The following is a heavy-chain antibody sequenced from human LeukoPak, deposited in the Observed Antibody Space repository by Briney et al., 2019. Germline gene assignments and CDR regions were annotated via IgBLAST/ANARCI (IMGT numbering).Heavy chain of an antibody. CDR2: ISYDGINE. V-gene: IGHV3-30*14. CDR1: GFTFGTYA. D-gene: IGHD6-19*01. J-gene: IGHJ4*02. Sequence: GGSLRLSCAASGFTFGTYAMHWVRQVPGKGLEWVAVISYDGINEYYADSVKGRFTISRDNSKNTLYLQMNSLRAEDAAVYYCARDHAISVAGSGLDYWGQGTLVTVSA. CDR3: ARDHAISVAGSGLDY.